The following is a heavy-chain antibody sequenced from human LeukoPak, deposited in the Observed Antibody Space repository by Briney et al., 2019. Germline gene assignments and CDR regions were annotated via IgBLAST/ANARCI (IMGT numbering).Heavy chain of an antibody. Sequence: GGSLRLSCAASGFTFSSYAMHWVRQAPGKGLEWVAVISYDGSNKYYADSVKGRFTISRDHSKNTLYLQMNSLRAEDTAVYYCARDLTSGSLFDYWGQGTLVTVSS. CDR2: ISYDGSNK. V-gene: IGHV3-30-3*01. J-gene: IGHJ4*02. CDR1: GFTFSSYA. CDR3: ARDLTSGSLFDY. D-gene: IGHD1-26*01.